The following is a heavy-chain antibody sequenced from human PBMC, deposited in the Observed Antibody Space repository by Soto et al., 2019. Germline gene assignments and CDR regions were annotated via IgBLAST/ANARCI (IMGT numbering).Heavy chain of an antibody. D-gene: IGHD3-9*01. J-gene: IGHJ4*02. CDR3: AKKAEKHFDWMFYADS. V-gene: IGHV3-23*01. Sequence: GGSLRLSCATSGIIFRNYAMGWVRQAPGKGLEWVSAISGSGDSTYYADSVKGRFTISRDNSKNTLYLQMNSLRVEDTAIFYCAKKAEKHFDWMFYADSWGQGTLVTVSS. CDR1: GIIFRNYA. CDR2: ISGSGDST.